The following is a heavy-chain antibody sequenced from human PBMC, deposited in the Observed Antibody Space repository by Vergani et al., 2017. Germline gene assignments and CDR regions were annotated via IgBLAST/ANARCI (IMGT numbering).Heavy chain of an antibody. J-gene: IGHJ4*02. CDR1: GFTFSSYG. D-gene: IGHD2-15*01. Sequence: EVQVVESGGGLVKPGGSLRLSCAASGFTFSSYGMNWVRQAPGKGLEWVSSISSSSTYIYYADSVKGRFTISRDNAKNSLYLQMNSLRAEDTAVYYCARDQGVALDGGHFDYWGQGTLVTVSS. CDR3: ARDQGVALDGGHFDY. CDR2: ISSSSTYI. V-gene: IGHV3-21*01.